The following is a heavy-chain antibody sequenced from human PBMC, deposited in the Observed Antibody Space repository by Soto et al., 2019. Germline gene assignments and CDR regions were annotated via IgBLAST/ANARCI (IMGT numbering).Heavy chain of an antibody. CDR3: ARDLGGFGTNWFDP. V-gene: IGHV4-30-2*01. J-gene: IGHJ5*02. CDR1: GGSISSGGYS. CDR2: IYHSGST. D-gene: IGHD3-10*01. Sequence: QLQLQESGSGLVKPSQTLSLTCAVSGGSISSGGYSWSWIRQPPGKGLEWIGYIYHSGSTYYNPSLKSRVTISVDRSKNQVSLKLSSVTAADTAVYYCARDLGGFGTNWFDPWGQGTLVTVSS.